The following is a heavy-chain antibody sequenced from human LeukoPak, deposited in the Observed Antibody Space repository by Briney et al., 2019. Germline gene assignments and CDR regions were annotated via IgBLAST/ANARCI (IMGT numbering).Heavy chain of an antibody. V-gene: IGHV4-59*01. CDR1: GASLGIYS. CDR3: ASSLEWTTSFDY. Sequence: SETLSLTCTVPGASLGIYSWSWFRHPPGKGLGWVGYIYYSESTNYNPPLKSRVTISVDTSKNQCSLKLSSVTAADTAVYYCASSLEWTTSFDYWGQGTLVTVSS. J-gene: IGHJ4*02. CDR2: IYYSEST. D-gene: IGHD3-3*01.